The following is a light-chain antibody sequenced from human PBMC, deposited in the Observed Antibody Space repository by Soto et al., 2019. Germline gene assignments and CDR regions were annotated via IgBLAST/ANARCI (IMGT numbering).Light chain of an antibody. CDR3: QTWGTGIQV. V-gene: IGLV4-69*01. CDR2: LNSDGSH. J-gene: IGLJ2*01. Sequence: QSVLTQSPSASASLGASVTLTCTLSSGHSSYAIAWHQQQPEKGPRYLMKLNSDGSHSKGDGIPDRFSGSRSGAERYLTISSLQSEDEADYYCQTWGTGIQVFGGGTKLTVL. CDR1: SGHSSYA.